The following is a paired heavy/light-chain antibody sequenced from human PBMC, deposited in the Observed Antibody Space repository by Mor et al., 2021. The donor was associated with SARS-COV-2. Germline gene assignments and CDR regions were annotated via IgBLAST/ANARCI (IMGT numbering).Heavy chain of an antibody. D-gene: IGHD6-6*01. Sequence: EEQLVESGGGLVKPGGSLRLSCAASGFTFIHAWMSWVRQAPGKGLEWVGRIKSKGGGETTDYAAPVKGRFTISRDDSKDTVYLQINSLTIEDTAVYYCAHVFRLPPDDALHVWGQGTMVTVSS. CDR1: GFTFIHAW. J-gene: IGHJ3*01. CDR2: IKSKGGGETT. CDR3: AHVFRLPPDDALHV. V-gene: IGHV3-15*01.
Light chain of an antibody. CDR1: QGISSY. CDR2: GAS. CDR3: QHLNSYPFT. J-gene: IGKJ2*01. Sequence: DIQLTQSPSFLSASVGDRVTITCRASQGISSYLAWYQQKPGKTPKLLIYGASTLYSGVPSRFSGSGSGTEFTLTISSLQPEDFATYYCQHLNSYPFTFGQGTKLEIK. V-gene: IGKV1-9*01.